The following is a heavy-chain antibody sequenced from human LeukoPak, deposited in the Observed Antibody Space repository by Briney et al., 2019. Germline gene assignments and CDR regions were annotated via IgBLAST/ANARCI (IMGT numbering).Heavy chain of an antibody. CDR2: IWYDGGNK. CDR3: ARDRRYGSGSGSRYYGMDV. J-gene: IGHJ6*02. Sequence: PGRSLRLSCAASGYSLSNYGMHWVRQAPGKGLEWVAVIWYDGGNKYYGDSVKGRFTISRDTSKNTMYLQMNSLRAEDTAVYYCARDRRYGSGSGSRYYGMDVWGQGTTVTASS. V-gene: IGHV3-33*01. D-gene: IGHD3-10*01. CDR1: GYSLSNYG.